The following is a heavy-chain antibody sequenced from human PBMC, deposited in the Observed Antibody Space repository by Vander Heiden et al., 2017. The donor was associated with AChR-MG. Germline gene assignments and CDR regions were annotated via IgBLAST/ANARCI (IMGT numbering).Heavy chain of an antibody. J-gene: IGHJ4*02. V-gene: IGHV4-39*01. CDR3: ARPGIAVAGGDY. D-gene: IGHD6-19*01. CDR1: GGSISSSSYY. Sequence: QLQLQESGPGLLKPSETLSLTCTVPGGSISSSSYYWGWIRQPRGKGLEWIGSIYYSGSTYYNPSLKSRVTISVDTSKNQFSLKLSSVTAADTAVYYCARPGIAVAGGDYWGQGTLVTVSS. CDR2: IYYSGST.